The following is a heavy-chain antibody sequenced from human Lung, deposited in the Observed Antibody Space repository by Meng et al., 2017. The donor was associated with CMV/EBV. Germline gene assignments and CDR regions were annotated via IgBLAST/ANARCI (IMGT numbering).Heavy chain of an antibody. Sequence: GESXKISXAASGFTFSRYWMHWVRQTPEKGLVWVSRIKTDGTYSNYADYVKGRFTISRDNARNTLYLQMNSLRGEDTAVYFCVRDGDHWNFDYWGQGTLVTVSS. D-gene: IGHD1-1*01. J-gene: IGHJ4*02. CDR3: VRDGDHWNFDY. CDR2: IKTDGTYS. V-gene: IGHV3-74*01. CDR1: GFTFSRYW.